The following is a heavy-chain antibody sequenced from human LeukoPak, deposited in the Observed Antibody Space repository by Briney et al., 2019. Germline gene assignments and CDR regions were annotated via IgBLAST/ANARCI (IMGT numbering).Heavy chain of an antibody. Sequence: PGGSLRLSCAASGFTFSSYWMSWVRQAPGKGLEWVANIKQDGSEKYYVDSVKGRFTISRDNAKNSLYLQMNSLRAEDTAVYYCAREDTAMVIFYYYYMDVWGKGTTVTVSS. CDR1: GFTFSSYW. CDR2: IKQDGSEK. D-gene: IGHD5-18*01. J-gene: IGHJ6*03. CDR3: AREDTAMVIFYYYYMDV. V-gene: IGHV3-7*01.